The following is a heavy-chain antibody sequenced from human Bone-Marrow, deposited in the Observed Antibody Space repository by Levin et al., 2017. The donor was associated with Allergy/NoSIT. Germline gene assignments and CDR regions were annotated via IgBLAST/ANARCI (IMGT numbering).Heavy chain of an antibody. CDR3: ARDSWFGELSDRFDP. V-gene: IGHV3-74*01. CDR1: GFTFNNYW. J-gene: IGHJ5*02. CDR2: INSDGSST. Sequence: GGSLRLSCAASGFTFNNYWMHWVRQAPGKGLVWVSRINSDGSSTSYGDSVKGRFTISRDNAKNTLYLQMNSLRAEDTAVYYCARDSWFGELSDRFDPWGQGTLVTVSS. D-gene: IGHD3-10*01.